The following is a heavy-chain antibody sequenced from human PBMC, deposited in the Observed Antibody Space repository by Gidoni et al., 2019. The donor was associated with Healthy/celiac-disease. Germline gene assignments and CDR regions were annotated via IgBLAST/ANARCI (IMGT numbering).Heavy chain of an antibody. CDR1: GFPFSSSS. J-gene: IGHJ6*02. V-gene: IGHV3-21*01. Sequence: EVQLVESGGGLVKPGGSLRLSGAASGFPFSSSSMNWVRQAPGKGLEWVSSISSSSSYIYYADSVKGRFTISRDNAKNSLYLQMNSLRAEDTAVYYCARDLIIAAAGTNPRDRYDYYYGMDVWGQGTTVTVSS. CDR2: ISSSSSYI. CDR3: ARDLIIAAAGTNPRDRYDYYYGMDV. D-gene: IGHD6-13*01.